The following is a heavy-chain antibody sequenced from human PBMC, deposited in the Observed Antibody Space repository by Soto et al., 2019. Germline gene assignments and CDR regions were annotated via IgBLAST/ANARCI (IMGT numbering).Heavy chain of an antibody. CDR1: ELPFTDYS. J-gene: IGHJ4*02. CDR3: AVDGVPTSSFRYYYFRF. V-gene: IGHV3-30*04. D-gene: IGHD3-9*01. Sequence: QAQLVESGGGVVRPGRSLRLSCAASELPFTDYSMHWVRQTADKGLEWVAFISHDGRNTFYSDSMKGRFTISRDDSRSMLFLQMSGVTVEDTAIYYCAVDGVPTSSFRYYYFRFWGRGTLVTVSS. CDR2: ISHDGRNT.